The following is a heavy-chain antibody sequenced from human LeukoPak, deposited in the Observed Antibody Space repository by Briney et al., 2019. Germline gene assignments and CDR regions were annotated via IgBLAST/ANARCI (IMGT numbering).Heavy chain of an antibody. V-gene: IGHV1-3*01. CDR1: GYTFTSYG. Sequence: ASVKVSCKASGYTFTSYGISWVRQAPGQRLEWMGWINAGNGNTKYSQKLQGRVTITRDTSASTAYMELSSLRSEDTAVYYCARSRYSSSWFAYYFDYWGQGTLVTVSS. CDR3: ARSRYSSSWFAYYFDY. CDR2: INAGNGNT. J-gene: IGHJ4*02. D-gene: IGHD6-13*01.